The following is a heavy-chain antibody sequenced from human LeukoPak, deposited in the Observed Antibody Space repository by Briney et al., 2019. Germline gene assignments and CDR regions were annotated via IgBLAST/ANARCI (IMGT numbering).Heavy chain of an antibody. J-gene: IGHJ6*03. D-gene: IGHD5-18*01. CDR3: AREGLGYSYVYGFYMDV. Sequence: SETLSLTCTVSGGSISSSSYYWGWIRQPPGKGLEWIGSIYYSGSTYYNPSLKSRVTISVDTSKNQFSLKLSSVTAADTAVYYCAREGLGYSYVYGFYMDVWGKGTTVTVSS. V-gene: IGHV4-39*02. CDR1: GGSISSSSYY. CDR2: IYYSGST.